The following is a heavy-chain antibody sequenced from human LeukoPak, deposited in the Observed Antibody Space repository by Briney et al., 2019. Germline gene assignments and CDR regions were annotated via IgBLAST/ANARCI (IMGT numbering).Heavy chain of an antibody. CDR3: AKDWDVAFDI. CDR2: ISGSGGST. D-gene: IGHD1-26*01. V-gene: IGHV3-23*01. CDR1: GFTFSSYA. J-gene: IGHJ3*02. Sequence: GGSLRLSCAASGFTFSSYAMSWVRQAPGKGLEWVSAISGSGGSTYYADSLKGRVTITTDKSKNTPYLQLKSLRAEETAVYYCAKDWDVAFDIWGQGTMVTVSS.